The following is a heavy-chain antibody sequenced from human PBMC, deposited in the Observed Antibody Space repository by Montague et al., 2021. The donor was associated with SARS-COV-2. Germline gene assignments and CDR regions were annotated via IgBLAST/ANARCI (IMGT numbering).Heavy chain of an antibody. V-gene: IGHV4-34*01. J-gene: IGHJ4*02. CDR1: GGSFHIFS. Sequence: SETLSLTCAVYGGSFHIFSWGWIHQSPGKGLEWIGEVDHSGNTKYNPSLKSRVTISVDTSKNQFSLNLTSVTAADTAIYYCARGTRAVQITPGFRYWGQGTQVAVSS. CDR3: ARGTRAVQITPGFRY. D-gene: IGHD5-24*01. CDR2: VDHSGNT.